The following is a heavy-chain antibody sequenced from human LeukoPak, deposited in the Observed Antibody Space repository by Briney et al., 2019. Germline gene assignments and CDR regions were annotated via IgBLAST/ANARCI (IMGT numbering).Heavy chain of an antibody. CDR2: IYYSGST. J-gene: IGHJ6*03. V-gene: IGHV4-59*01. Sequence: ASETLSLTCAVYGGSFSGYYWSWIRQPPGKGLEWIGYIYYSGSTNYNPSLKSRVTISVDTSKNQFSLKLSSVTAADTAVYYCARVQVYYYYYMDVWGKGTTVTVSS. CDR1: GGSFSGYY. CDR3: ARVQVYYYYYMDV.